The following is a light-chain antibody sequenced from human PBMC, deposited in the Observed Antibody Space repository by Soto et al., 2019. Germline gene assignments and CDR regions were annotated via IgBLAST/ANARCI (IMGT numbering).Light chain of an antibody. CDR2: AAS. J-gene: IGKJ5*01. Sequence: DIQMTQSPSSLSASVGDRLTITCRASQSISRHLNWYQQKPGKAPKLLISAASSLQSGVPSRFSGSGSGTDFTLTISSLQPEDFATYFCQQSYSTPITFGQGTRLEI. CDR3: QQSYSTPIT. V-gene: IGKV1-39*01. CDR1: QSISRH.